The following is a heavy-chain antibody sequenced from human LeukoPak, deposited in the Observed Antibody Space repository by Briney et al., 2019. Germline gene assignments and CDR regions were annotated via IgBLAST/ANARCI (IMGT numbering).Heavy chain of an antibody. D-gene: IGHD6-13*01. CDR3: AKIAAGGPTRVFEY. CDR1: GFTFSNYG. Sequence: GGSLRLSCAASGFTFSNYGMHWGRQAPGKGLEWVAVISYDGSNKYYADSVKGRFTISRDNSKNTLYLQMNSLRAEDTAVYYCAKIAAGGPTRVFEYWGQGTLVTVSS. V-gene: IGHV3-30*18. J-gene: IGHJ4*02. CDR2: ISYDGSNK.